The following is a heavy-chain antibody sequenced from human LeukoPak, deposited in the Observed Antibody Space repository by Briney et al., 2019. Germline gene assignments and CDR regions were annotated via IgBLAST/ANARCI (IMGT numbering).Heavy chain of an antibody. CDR1: GYSFISYW. V-gene: IGHV5-51*01. CDR2: IYPGDSDT. D-gene: IGHD5-12*01. Sequence: GESLKISCKGSGYSFISYWIGWVRQMPGKGLEWMGIIYPGDSDTRYSPSFQGQVTISADKSVSTAYLQWSSLKASDTAMYYCARLGMAGVATFVFDIWGQGTMVTVSS. CDR3: ARLGMAGVATFVFDI. J-gene: IGHJ3*02.